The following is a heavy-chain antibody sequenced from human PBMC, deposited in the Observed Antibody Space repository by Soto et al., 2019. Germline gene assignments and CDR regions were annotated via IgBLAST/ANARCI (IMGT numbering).Heavy chain of an antibody. D-gene: IGHD2-2*01. CDR2: IYSSGST. CDR1: GDSIRNYY. CDR3: ARVSVPAATTYYNLEMDV. Sequence: LSLTCTVSGDSIRNYYWSWIRQPAGKGLEWIGRIYSSGSTNYNPSFKSRVTMSVDTSKNQFSLKLTSVTAADTAVYYCARVSVPAATTYYNLEMDVWGQGTTVTVSS. J-gene: IGHJ6*02. V-gene: IGHV4-4*07.